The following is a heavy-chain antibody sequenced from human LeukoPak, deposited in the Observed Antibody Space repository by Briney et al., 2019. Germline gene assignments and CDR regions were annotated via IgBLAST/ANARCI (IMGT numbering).Heavy chain of an antibody. Sequence: SQTLSLTCTVSGGSIISGGYYWSWIRQHPGKGLEWIGYIYYSGSTSYNPSLKSRVTISLDTSKNQFSLKLSSVTAADTAVYCCARNGDYWGQGTLVTVSS. CDR1: GGSIISGGYY. CDR2: IYYSGST. V-gene: IGHV4-31*03. CDR3: ARNGDY. J-gene: IGHJ4*02.